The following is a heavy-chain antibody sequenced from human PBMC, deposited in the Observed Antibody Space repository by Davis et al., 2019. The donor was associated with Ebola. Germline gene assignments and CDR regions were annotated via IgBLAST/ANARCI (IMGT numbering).Heavy chain of an antibody. J-gene: IGHJ3*02. CDR1: GFMFSSYA. Sequence: GGSLRLSCAASGFMFSSYAMHWVRQAPGKGLEWVAVISYDGSNKYYADSVKGRFTISRDNSKNTLYLQMNSLRAEDTAVYYCAILGYCSSTSCYGAFDIWGQGTMVTVSS. V-gene: IGHV3-30-3*02. D-gene: IGHD2-2*01. CDR2: ISYDGSNK. CDR3: AILGYCSSTSCYGAFDI.